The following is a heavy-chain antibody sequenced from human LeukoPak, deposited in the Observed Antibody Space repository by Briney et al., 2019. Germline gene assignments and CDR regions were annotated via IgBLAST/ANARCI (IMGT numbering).Heavy chain of an antibody. CDR3: TIGGYGGQFDY. J-gene: IGHJ4*02. CDR2: IKSKTDGGTT. V-gene: IGHV3-15*01. D-gene: IGHD5-12*01. Sequence: KPGGSLGLSCAASGFAFSNAWMSWVRQAPGKGLEWVGRIKSKTDGGTTDYAAPVKGRFTISRDDSKNTLYLQMNSLKTEDTAVYYCTIGGYGGQFDYWGQGTLVTVSS. CDR1: GFAFSNAW.